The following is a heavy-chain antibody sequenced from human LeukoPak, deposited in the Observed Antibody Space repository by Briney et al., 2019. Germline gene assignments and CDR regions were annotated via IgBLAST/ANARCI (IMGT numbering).Heavy chain of an antibody. CDR2: ITSISSYI. V-gene: IGHV3-21*01. CDR1: GFTFSRYT. Sequence: PGGSLRLSCAASGFTFSRYTMTWVRQAPGKGLEWVSSITSISSYIYYADSVKGRFTISRDNAKNSLYPQLNSLRAEDTAVYYCAKEYSPYCSGDACYDYFDYWGQGILVTVSS. J-gene: IGHJ4*02. CDR3: AKEYSPYCSGDACYDYFDY. D-gene: IGHD2-15*01.